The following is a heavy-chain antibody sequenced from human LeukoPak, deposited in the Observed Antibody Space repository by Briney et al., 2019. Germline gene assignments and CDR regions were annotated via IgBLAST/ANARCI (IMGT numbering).Heavy chain of an antibody. Sequence: QPGGSLRLSCAASGFALSSCWMHWVRQAPGKGLVWVSRSERDGSTTIYADSVKGRFTISRDNAKNTLYLQMNSLRAEDTAVYYCVRSSGRPDYWGQGTLVTVS. V-gene: IGHV3-74*01. J-gene: IGHJ4*02. D-gene: IGHD3-22*01. CDR1: GFALSSCW. CDR3: VRSSGRPDY. CDR2: SERDGSTT.